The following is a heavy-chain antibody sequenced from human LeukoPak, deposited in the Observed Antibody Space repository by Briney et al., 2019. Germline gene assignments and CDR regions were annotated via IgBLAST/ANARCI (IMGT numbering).Heavy chain of an antibody. CDR3: ARDRGVVVVPAAINGMDV. CDR2: INPNSGGT. D-gene: IGHD2-2*02. CDR1: GYTFTGYY. Sequence: GASVKVSCKASGYTFTGYYMHWVRQAPGQGLEWMGWINPNSGGTNYAQKFQGRVTMTRDTSISTAYMELSRLRSDDTAVYYCARDRGVVVVPAAINGMDVWGQGTTVTVPS. J-gene: IGHJ6*02. V-gene: IGHV1-2*02.